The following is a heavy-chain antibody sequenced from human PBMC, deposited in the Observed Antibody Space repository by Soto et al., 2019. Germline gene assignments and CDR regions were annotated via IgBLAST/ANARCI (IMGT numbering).Heavy chain of an antibody. CDR3: ASSYSSSSYAFDI. CDR2: INPNSGGT. J-gene: IGHJ3*02. D-gene: IGHD6-6*01. V-gene: IGHV1-2*04. Sequence: ASVKVSCKASGYTFTGYYIHWVRQAPGQGLEWMGWINPNSGGTNYAQKFQGWVTMTRDTSISTAYMELSRLRSDDTAVYYCASSYSSSSYAFDIWGQGTMVTFSS. CDR1: GYTFTGYY.